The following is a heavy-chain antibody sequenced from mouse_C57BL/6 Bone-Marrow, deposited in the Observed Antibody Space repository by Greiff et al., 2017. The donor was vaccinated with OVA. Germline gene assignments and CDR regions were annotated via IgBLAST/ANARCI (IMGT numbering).Heavy chain of an antibody. D-gene: IGHD1-1*01. V-gene: IGHV5-15*01. CDR3: ARLYYYGSSSWFAY. CDR1: GFTFSDYG. CDR2: ISNLAYSI. Sequence: EVKLVESGGGLVQPGGSLKLSCAASGFTFSDYGMAWVRQAPRKGPEWVAFISNLAYSIYYADTVTGRFTISRENAKNTLYLEMSSLRSEDTAMYYCARLYYYGSSSWFAYWGQGTLVTVSA. J-gene: IGHJ3*01.